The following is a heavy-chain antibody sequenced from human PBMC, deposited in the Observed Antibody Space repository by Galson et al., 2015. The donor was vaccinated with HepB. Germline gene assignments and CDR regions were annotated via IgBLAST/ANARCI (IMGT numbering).Heavy chain of an antibody. Sequence: CAISGDSVSSNSAAWNWIRQSPSRGLEWLGRTYYRSKWYNDYAVSVKSRITINPDTSKNQFSLQLNSVTPEDTAVYYCARDRQEFGEANFDYWGQGTLVTVSS. CDR2: TYYRSKWYN. CDR3: ARDRQEFGEANFDY. D-gene: IGHD3-10*01. J-gene: IGHJ4*02. CDR1: GDSVSSNSAA. V-gene: IGHV6-1*01.